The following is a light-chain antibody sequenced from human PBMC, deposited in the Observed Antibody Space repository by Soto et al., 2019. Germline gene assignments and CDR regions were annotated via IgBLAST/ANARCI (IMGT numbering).Light chain of an antibody. CDR2: EVS. J-gene: IGLJ1*01. CDR3: SSYAGSSTYL. CDR1: SSYVGSYNF. V-gene: IGLV2-14*01. Sequence: QSALTQPASVSGSPGQSITISCTGTSSYVGSYNFASWYQHHPGKAPKLIIYEVSNRPSGVYNRFSGSKSGNTASLTISGLQADDEADYYCSSYAGSSTYLFGTGTKVTVL.